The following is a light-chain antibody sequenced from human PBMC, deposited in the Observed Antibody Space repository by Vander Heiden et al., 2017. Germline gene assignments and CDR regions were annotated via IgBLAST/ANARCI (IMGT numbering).Light chain of an antibody. CDR3: QVWDSSSDHEV. CDR2: DDS. CDR1: NMGSKS. V-gene: IGLV3-21*02. Sequence: SYVLTQPPSVSVAPGQTARIPCGGNNMGSKSGRCDQQKPGQAPVLVVYDDSDRPSGIPERFSGSNSGNTATLTISRVEAGDEADYYCQVWDSSSDHEVFGGGTKLTVL. J-gene: IGLJ2*01.